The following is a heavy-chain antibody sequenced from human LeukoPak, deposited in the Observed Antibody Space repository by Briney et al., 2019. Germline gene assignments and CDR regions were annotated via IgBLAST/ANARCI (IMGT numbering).Heavy chain of an antibody. CDR2: ISGSGGGT. CDR3: AKDLGRYRNNYFDY. V-gene: IGHV3-23*01. CDR1: GFTFNSYA. D-gene: IGHD1-26*01. J-gene: IGHJ4*02. Sequence: GGSLRLSCAASGFTFNSYAMSWVRQAPEKGLEWVATISGSGGGTYYADSVKGQFTISRDDSKNTLYLQMNSLRAEDTAVYYCAKDLGRYRNNYFDYWGQGTLVTVSS.